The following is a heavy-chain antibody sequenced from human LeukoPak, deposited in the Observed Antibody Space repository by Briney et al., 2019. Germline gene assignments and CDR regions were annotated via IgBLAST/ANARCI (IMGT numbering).Heavy chain of an antibody. Sequence: GASVKVSCKASGYTFTSYYMHWVRQAPGQGLEWMGIINPSGGSTSYAQKFQGRVTMTRDTSTSTVYMELSSPRSEDMAVYYCARENVDTAMAYWGQGTLVTVSS. CDR1: GYTFTSYY. V-gene: IGHV1-46*01. J-gene: IGHJ4*02. CDR2: INPSGGST. CDR3: ARENVDTAMAY. D-gene: IGHD5-18*01.